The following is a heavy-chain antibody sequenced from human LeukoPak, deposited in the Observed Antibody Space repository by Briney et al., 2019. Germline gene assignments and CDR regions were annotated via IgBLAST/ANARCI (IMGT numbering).Heavy chain of an antibody. V-gene: IGHV4-39*01. CDR1: GGSMRSTSYF. Sequence: SETLSLTCTVSGGSMRSTSYFWGWIRQPPGKGLEWIGTVYCSGGTYYSPSLKSRVTISLDTSKNQFSLKLTSVTAADTAVYYCATLYGYARSWSHFNYWGQGTLVTVSS. D-gene: IGHD2-8*01. CDR3: ATLYGYARSWSHFNY. CDR2: VYCSGGT. J-gene: IGHJ4*02.